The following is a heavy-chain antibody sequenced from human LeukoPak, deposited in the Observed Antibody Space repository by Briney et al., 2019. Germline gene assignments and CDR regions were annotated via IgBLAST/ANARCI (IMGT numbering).Heavy chain of an antibody. J-gene: IGHJ4*02. V-gene: IGHV3-11*01. D-gene: IGHD3-22*01. CDR1: GFTFSDYY. Sequence: GGSLRLSCAASGFTFSDYYMSWIRQAPGKGLEWVSYISSSGSTIYYADSVKGRFTISRDNAKNSLYLQMNSLRAEDTAVYYCAREQLDSSGYQNFDYWGQGTLVTVSS. CDR3: AREQLDSSGYQNFDY. CDR2: ISSSGSTI.